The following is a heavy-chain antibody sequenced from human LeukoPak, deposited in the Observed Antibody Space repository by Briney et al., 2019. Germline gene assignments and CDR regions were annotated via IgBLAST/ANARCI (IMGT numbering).Heavy chain of an antibody. V-gene: IGHV4-59*08. D-gene: IGHD1-26*01. CDR3: ARRLIVGATVAFDI. Sequence: PSETLSLTCTVSGGSISSYYWSWIRQPPGKGLEWIGYIYYRGSTNYNPSLKSRVTISVDTSKSQLSLKLSSVTAADTAVYYCARRLIVGATVAFDIWGQGTMVTVSS. CDR1: GGSISSYY. J-gene: IGHJ3*02. CDR2: IYYRGST.